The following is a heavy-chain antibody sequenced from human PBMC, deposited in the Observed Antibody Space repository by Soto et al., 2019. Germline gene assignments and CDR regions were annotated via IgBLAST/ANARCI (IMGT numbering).Heavy chain of an antibody. CDR3: ARGYRQSGDSSSWVFDY. J-gene: IGHJ4*02. CDR1: GGSINSGGYY. V-gene: IGHV4-31*03. Sequence: QVQLQESGPGLVKPSQTLSLICTASGGSINSGGYYWNWIRQHPGKGLEWIGYIFYSGSTYYNPFLRSRVTISADTSENQFSLNLSSVTAADTAVYFCARGYRQSGDSSSWVFDYWGQGTLVNVSS. CDR2: IFYSGST. D-gene: IGHD6-13*01.